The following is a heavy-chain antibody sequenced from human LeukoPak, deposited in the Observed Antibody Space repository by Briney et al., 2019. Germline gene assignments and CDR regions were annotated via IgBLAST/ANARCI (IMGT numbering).Heavy chain of an antibody. CDR3: ARDLAAGEHFYFDL. D-gene: IGHD7-27*01. J-gene: IGHJ2*01. V-gene: IGHV3-33*01. CDR1: GFTFSTYG. Sequence: GRSLRLSRAASGFTFSTYGMHWVRQAPGKGLEWVALIWYDGNNKYYADSVKGRFTISRDNSKNTLYLRMSSLRAEDTAVYYCARDLAAGEHFYFDLWGRGALVTVSS. CDR2: IWYDGNNK.